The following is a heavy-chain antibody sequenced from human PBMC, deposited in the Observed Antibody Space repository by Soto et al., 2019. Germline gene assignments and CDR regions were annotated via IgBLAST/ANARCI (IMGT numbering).Heavy chain of an antibody. CDR3: ARDVSGYYRLGYNWFDP. J-gene: IGHJ5*02. Sequence: ASVKVSCKASGGTLSIYAISWVRQAPGQGLEWMGGIIPIFGTANYAQKFQGRVTITSDKYTSTAYMELSSLRSEDTAVYYCARDVSGYYRLGYNWFDPWGQGTLVTVSS. CDR2: IIPIFGTA. CDR1: GGTLSIYA. D-gene: IGHD5-12*01. V-gene: IGHV1-69*06.